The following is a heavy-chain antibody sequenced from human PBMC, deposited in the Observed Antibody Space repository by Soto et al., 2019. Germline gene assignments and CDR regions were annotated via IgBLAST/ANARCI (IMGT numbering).Heavy chain of an antibody. J-gene: IGHJ3*02. CDR1: GGSISSSSYY. Sequence: PSETLSLTCTVSGGSISSSSYYWGWIRQPPGKGLEWIGSIYYSGSTYYNPSLKSRVTISVDTSKNHFSLKLSSVTAADTALYYCATPEGDVVVVAADDAFDIWGQGTMVTVSS. CDR3: ATPEGDVVVVAADDAFDI. CDR2: IYYSGST. V-gene: IGHV4-39*01. D-gene: IGHD2-15*01.